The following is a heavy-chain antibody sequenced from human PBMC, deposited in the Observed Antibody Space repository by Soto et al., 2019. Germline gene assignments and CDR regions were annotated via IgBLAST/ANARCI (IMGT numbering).Heavy chain of an antibody. CDR3: ARDAMSDVVATVSAYYFDY. Sequence: GGSLRLSCAASGFTFSSYAMHWVRQAPGKGLEWVAVISYDGINKYYADSVKGRFTISRDNSKNTLYLQMNSLRAEDTAVYYCARDAMSDVVATVSAYYFDYWGQGTLVTVSS. J-gene: IGHJ4*02. V-gene: IGHV3-30-3*01. D-gene: IGHD5-12*01. CDR1: GFTFSSYA. CDR2: ISYDGINK.